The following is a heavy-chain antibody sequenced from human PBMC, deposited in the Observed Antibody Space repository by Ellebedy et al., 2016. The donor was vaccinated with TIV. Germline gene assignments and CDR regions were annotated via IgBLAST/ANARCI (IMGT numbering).Heavy chain of an antibody. CDR2: ISNTGSRT. V-gene: IGHV3-23*01. CDR3: AKGRGGGSDSSAPRYYFDY. Sequence: PGGSLRLSCAASGFTFSSYAMSWVRQAPGKGLEWVSTISNTGSRTYYAVSVEGRFIISRDNSKKTLYLQMNSLRADDTAGYYCAKGRGGGSDSSAPRYYFDYWGLGTLVTVSS. D-gene: IGHD3-22*01. J-gene: IGHJ4*02. CDR1: GFTFSSYA.